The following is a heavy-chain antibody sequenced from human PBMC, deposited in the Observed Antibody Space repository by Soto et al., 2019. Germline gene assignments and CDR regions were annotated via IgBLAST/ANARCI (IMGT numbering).Heavy chain of an antibody. CDR2: INSDGSSP. CDR3: ARVNTAMGLGTNCDY. Sequence: EVQLVESGGGLVQPGGSLRLSCAASGFTFSSYWMHWVRQAPGKGLVWVSRINSDGSSPHYADSVKGRFTISRDNAKNTLYLQMNSLRAEDTAEYYCARVNTAMGLGTNCDYWGQGTLVTVSS. D-gene: IGHD5-18*01. J-gene: IGHJ4*02. CDR1: GFTFSSYW. V-gene: IGHV3-74*01.